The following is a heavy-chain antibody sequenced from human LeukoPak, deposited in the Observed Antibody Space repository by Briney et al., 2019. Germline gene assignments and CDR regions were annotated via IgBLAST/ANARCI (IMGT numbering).Heavy chain of an antibody. CDR2: ISDIGSI. CDR3: ARVSYYYDSSGYSDY. D-gene: IGHD3-22*01. V-gene: IGHV4-59*08. J-gene: IGHJ4*02. Sequence: SETLSLTCTVSGGSISSYYWSWIRQPPGKGLEWIAYISDIGSINYNPSLKSRVTISLDTSKNQFSLKLSSVTAADTAVYYCARVSYYYDSSGYSDYWGQGTLVTVPS. CDR1: GGSISSYY.